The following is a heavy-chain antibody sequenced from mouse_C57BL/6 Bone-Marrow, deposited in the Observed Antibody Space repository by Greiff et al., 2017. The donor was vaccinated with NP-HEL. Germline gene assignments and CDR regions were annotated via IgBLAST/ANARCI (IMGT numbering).Heavy chain of an antibody. J-gene: IGHJ3*01. CDR2: ISYDGSN. CDR1: GYSITSGYY. Sequence: VQLKESGPGLVKPSQSLSLTCSVTGYSITSGYYWNWIRQFPGNKLEWMGYISYDGSNNYNPSLKNRISITRDTSKNQFFLKLNSVTTEDTATYYCASMIKDAWFAYWGQGTLVTVSA. D-gene: IGHD2-4*01. CDR3: ASMIKDAWFAY. V-gene: IGHV3-6*01.